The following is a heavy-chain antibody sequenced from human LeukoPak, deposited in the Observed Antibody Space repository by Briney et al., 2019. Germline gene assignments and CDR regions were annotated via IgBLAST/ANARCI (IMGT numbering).Heavy chain of an antibody. D-gene: IGHD2-2*01. J-gene: IGHJ4*02. CDR2: IYYSGST. Sequence: PSETLSLTCTLSGGSISSYYWSWIRQPPGKGLEWIGYIYYSGSTNYNPSLKSRVTISVDTSKNQFSLKLSSVTAADTAVYYCARDNCSSTSCYGGFDYWGQGTLVTVSS. CDR3: ARDNCSSTSCYGGFDY. CDR1: GGSISSYY. V-gene: IGHV4-59*01.